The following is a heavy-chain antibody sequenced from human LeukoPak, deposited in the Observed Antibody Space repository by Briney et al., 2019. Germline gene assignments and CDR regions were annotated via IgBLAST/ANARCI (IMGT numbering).Heavy chain of an antibody. CDR2: ISSSSSTI. V-gene: IGHV3-48*02. J-gene: IGHJ4*02. Sequence: GGSLRHSCAASEYTFSSSSMNWVRQAPGKGLEWVSYISSSSSTIYYADSVKGRFTISRDNAKNSLYLQMNSLRDEDTAVYYCAREAWCYYDSSAYYFFDYWGQGTLVTVSS. D-gene: IGHD3-22*01. CDR3: AREAWCYYDSSAYYFFDY. CDR1: EYTFSSSS.